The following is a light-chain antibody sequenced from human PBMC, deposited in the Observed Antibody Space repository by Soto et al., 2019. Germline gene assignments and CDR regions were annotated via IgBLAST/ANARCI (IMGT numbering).Light chain of an antibody. J-gene: IGKJ3*01. CDR3: QQSRV. CDR1: QSISSW. V-gene: IGKV1-5*03. CDR2: KTS. Sequence: DIQMTQSPSTLSASVGDRVIITCRASQSISSWLAWYQQKPGKAPKLLIYKTSILKSGVPSRFSGSGSGTEFTLTISSLQADDFATYYCQQSRVFGPGTKVDIK.